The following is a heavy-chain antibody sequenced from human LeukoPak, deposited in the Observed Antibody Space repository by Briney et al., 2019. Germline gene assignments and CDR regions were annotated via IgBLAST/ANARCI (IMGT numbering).Heavy chain of an antibody. CDR3: ASFKGRDGYNLDY. V-gene: IGHV4-30-2*01. D-gene: IGHD5-24*01. J-gene: IGHJ4*02. Sequence: SETLSLTCTVSGGSISSSSYYWSWIRQPPGKGLEWIGYIYHSGSTYYNPSLKSRVTISVDRSKNQFSLKLSSVTAADTAVYYCASFKGRDGYNLDYWGQGTLVTVSS. CDR2: IYHSGST. CDR1: GGSISSSSYY.